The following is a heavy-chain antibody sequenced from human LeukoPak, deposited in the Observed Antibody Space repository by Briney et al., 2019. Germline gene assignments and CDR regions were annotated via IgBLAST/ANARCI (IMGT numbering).Heavy chain of an antibody. CDR3: ARYVTIFVGGESN. J-gene: IGHJ4*02. Sequence: KPSETLSLTCAVSGGSISSGGYSWSWIRQPPGKGLEWIGYIYHSGSTYYNPSLKSRVTISVDTSKNLFSLKLSSVTAADTAVYYCARYVTIFVGGESNWGQGTLVTVSS. D-gene: IGHD3-9*01. CDR2: IYHSGST. CDR1: GGSISSGGYS. V-gene: IGHV4-30-2*01.